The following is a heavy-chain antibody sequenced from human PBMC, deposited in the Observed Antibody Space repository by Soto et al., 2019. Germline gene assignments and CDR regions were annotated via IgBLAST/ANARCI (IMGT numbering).Heavy chain of an antibody. CDR1: GFTFTSSA. CDR3: AADSPYPYYDILTGYSQYYYYGMDV. J-gene: IGHJ6*02. CDR2: IVVGSGNT. V-gene: IGHV1-58*01. Sequence: SVKVSCKASGFTFTSSAVQWVRQARGQRLEWIGWIVVGSGNTNYAQKFQERVTITRDMSTSTAYMELSSLRSEDTAVYYCAADSPYPYYDILTGYSQYYYYGMDVWGQGTTVTVSS. D-gene: IGHD3-9*01.